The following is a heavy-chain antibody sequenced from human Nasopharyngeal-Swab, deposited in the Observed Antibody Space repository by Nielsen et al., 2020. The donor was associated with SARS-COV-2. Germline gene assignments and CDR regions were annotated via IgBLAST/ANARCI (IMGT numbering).Heavy chain of an antibody. J-gene: IGHJ6*03. CDR1: GYSFTANY. CDR3: ARDGRLTSSYYKNYYTDV. V-gene: IGHV1-2*04. CDR2: INPNSGAT. Sequence: ASVKVSCKASGYSFTANYIQWVRQVPGQGLEWMGWINPNSGATNYAQKFQGWITLTRDTSIRTAYMDLSRLKSDDTAVYYCARDGRLTSSYYKNYYTDVWGKGTTVTVSS. D-gene: IGHD3-22*01.